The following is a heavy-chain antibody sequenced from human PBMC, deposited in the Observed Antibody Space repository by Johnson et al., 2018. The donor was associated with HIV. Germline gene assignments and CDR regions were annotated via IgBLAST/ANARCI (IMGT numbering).Heavy chain of an antibody. CDR2: IYSGGST. J-gene: IGHJ3*01. D-gene: IGHD4-17*01. CDR1: GFTVSSNY. Sequence: VQLVESGGGVVQPGGSLRLSCAASGFTVSSNYMSWVRQAPWKGLEWVSVIYSGGSTFYADSVKGRFTISRDSSQNTLYLQMNNLRAEDTAVYYCARDPLTLTTTLDAFDLWGQGTMVTVSS. CDR3: ARDPLTLTTTLDAFDL. V-gene: IGHV3-66*01.